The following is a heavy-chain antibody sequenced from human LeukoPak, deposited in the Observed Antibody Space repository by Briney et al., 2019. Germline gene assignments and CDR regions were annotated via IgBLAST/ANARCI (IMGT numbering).Heavy chain of an antibody. CDR2: IYYSGST. Sequence: PSETLSLTCTVSGGSISSYYWSWIRQPPGKGLEWIGYIYYSGSTDYNSSLKSRVTMSVDTSKNQFSLKLSSVTAADTAVYYCARQYDYGDYVWGFDYWGQGTLVTVSS. D-gene: IGHD4-17*01. CDR3: ARQYDYGDYVWGFDY. J-gene: IGHJ4*02. V-gene: IGHV4-59*08. CDR1: GGSISSYY.